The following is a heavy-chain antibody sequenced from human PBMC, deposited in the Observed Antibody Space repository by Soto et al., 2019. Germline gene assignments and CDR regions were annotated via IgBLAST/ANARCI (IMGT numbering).Heavy chain of an antibody. V-gene: IGHV3-23*01. CDR3: ARGPLVGPTDYSSGMDV. D-gene: IGHD1-26*01. Sequence: GGSLRLSCAASGFTFSSYVMSWVRQAPGKGLEWVSAISGSGGSTYYGDSVKGRFTISRDNSKNTLYLQMNSLRAEDTAVYYFARGPLVGPTDYSSGMDVWGQGTTVTVSS. CDR1: GFTFSSYV. CDR2: ISGSGGST. J-gene: IGHJ6*02.